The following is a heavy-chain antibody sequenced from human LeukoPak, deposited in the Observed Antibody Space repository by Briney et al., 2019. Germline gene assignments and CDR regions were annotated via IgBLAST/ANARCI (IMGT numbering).Heavy chain of an antibody. V-gene: IGHV4-59*01. Sequence: PSETLSLTCTVSGGSISSYYWSWIRQAPGKGLEWIGYIYHSGSTNYNPSLKSRVSISVDTSENQFSLKLSSVTAADTAVYYCARTYPEIHDRSSWYLPSYYFDYWGQGTLVTVSS. J-gene: IGHJ4*02. CDR3: ARTYPEIHDRSSWYLPSYYFDY. CDR1: GGSISSYY. D-gene: IGHD6-13*01. CDR2: IYHSGST.